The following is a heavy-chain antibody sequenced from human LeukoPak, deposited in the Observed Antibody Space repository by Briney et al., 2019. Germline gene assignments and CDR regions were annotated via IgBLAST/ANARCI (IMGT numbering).Heavy chain of an antibody. CDR3: ARSIAVAVDFDY. J-gene: IGHJ4*02. V-gene: IGHV4-59*08. D-gene: IGHD6-19*01. CDR1: GGSITSYD. Sequence: SETLSLIFTVSGGSITSYDWSWIRQPPGKGLEWIGYIYYSGSTNYNPSLKSRVTISVDTSKNQFSLKLSSVTAADTAVYYCARSIAVAVDFDYWGQGTLVTVSS. CDR2: IYYSGST.